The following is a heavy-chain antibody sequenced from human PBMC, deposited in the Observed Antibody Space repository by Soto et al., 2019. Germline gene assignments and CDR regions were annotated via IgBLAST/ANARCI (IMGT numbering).Heavy chain of an antibody. Sequence: EVQLLESGGGLVQAGGSLRLSCAASGFTFSSYAMSWVRQARGKGLEWVSGISCSGGSTYYAESVKGRFTISRDNSKNTLYLQMNSLRAEDTAVYYCAKDRKSGSGWYWDYWGQGTLVTVSS. CDR2: ISCSGGST. CDR1: GFTFSSYA. J-gene: IGHJ4*02. V-gene: IGHV3-23*01. CDR3: AKDRKSGSGWYWDY. D-gene: IGHD6-19*01.